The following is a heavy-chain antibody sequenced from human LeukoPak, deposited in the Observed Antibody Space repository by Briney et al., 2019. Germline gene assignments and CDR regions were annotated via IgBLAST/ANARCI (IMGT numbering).Heavy chain of an antibody. CDR3: ARDLLPYYYYYMDV. CDR2: ISYDGSNK. Sequence: GGSLRPSCAASGFTFSSYAMHWVCQAPGKGLEWVAVISYDGSNKYYADSVKGRFTISRDNSKNTLYLQMNSLRAEDTAVYYCARDLLPYYYYYMDVWGKGTTVTVSS. D-gene: IGHD3-3*01. V-gene: IGHV3-30-3*01. J-gene: IGHJ6*03. CDR1: GFTFSSYA.